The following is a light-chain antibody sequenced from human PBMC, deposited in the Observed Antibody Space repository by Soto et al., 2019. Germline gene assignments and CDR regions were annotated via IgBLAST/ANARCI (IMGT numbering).Light chain of an antibody. CDR1: PSVTTY. V-gene: IGKV3-11*01. Sequence: EIVLTQSPATLSLSPGERATLSCRASPSVTTYLAWYQQKPGQAPSLVIYGAFNRATGIPARFSGSGSGTDFTLTISSLEPEDFAVYYCQQRNIWPPVTFGQGTRLEI. CDR3: QQRNIWPPVT. CDR2: GAF. J-gene: IGKJ5*01.